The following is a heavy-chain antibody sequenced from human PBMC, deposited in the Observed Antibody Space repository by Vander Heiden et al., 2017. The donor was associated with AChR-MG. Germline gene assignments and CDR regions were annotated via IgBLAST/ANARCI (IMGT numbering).Heavy chain of an antibody. CDR2: ISHSGRT. J-gene: IGHJ6*02. CDR1: GGSLSGYG. CDR3: ARVGSITSRMDV. D-gene: IGHD3-3*01. Sequence: QVQLQQWGAGLVKPSETLSLTCAVYGGSLSGYGWSWIRQPPGKGLEWIGGISHSGRTNYKSSLKSRVTISVDTSKSQFSLKLNSVTAADTAVYYCARVGSITSRMDVWGQGTTVTVSS. V-gene: IGHV4-34*01.